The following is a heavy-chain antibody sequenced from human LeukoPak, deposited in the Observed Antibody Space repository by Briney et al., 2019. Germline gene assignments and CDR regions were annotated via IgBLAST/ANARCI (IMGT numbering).Heavy chain of an antibody. V-gene: IGHV4-34*01. J-gene: IGHJ3*02. D-gene: IGHD3-10*01. Sequence: SETLSLTCAVSGGSFSGYYWSWIPQPPGKGLEWIGEINHSGSTNYNPSLKSRVTISVDTSKNQFSLKLSSVTAADTAVYYCARDGDQGAFDIWGQGTMVTVSS. CDR1: GGSFSGYY. CDR2: INHSGST. CDR3: ARDGDQGAFDI.